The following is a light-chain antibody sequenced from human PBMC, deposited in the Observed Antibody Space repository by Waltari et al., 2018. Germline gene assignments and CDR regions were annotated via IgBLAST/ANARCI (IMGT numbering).Light chain of an antibody. J-gene: IGKJ3*01. V-gene: IGKV3-20*01. CDR2: GAY. Sequence: EIVLTQSPGTLSLSPGERAALSCRASQSVSSIYLAWSQQKPGPDPRLLISGAYSRATGITDGFSGSGSGTDFTLTISRLEPEDFAVYYCQQFGRSPPHITFGPGTKVDIK. CDR3: QQFGRSPPHIT. CDR1: QSVSSIY.